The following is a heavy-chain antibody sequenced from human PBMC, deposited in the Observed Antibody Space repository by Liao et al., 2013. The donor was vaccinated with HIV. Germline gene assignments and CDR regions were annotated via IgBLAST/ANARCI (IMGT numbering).Heavy chain of an antibody. D-gene: IGHD3-22*01. J-gene: IGHJ6*03. V-gene: IGHV4-61*02. CDR1: GGSISSGSYY. Sequence: QVQLQESGPGLVKPSQTLSLTCTVSGGSISSGSYYWSWIRQPAGKGLEWIGEINHSGSTNYNPSLKSRVTISVDTSKNQFSLKLRSVTAADTAVYYCARRSYYYDSSGYYSAPDYYYYYMDVWGKGTTVTVSS. CDR3: ARRSYYYDSSGYYSAPDYYYYYMDV. CDR2: INHSGST.